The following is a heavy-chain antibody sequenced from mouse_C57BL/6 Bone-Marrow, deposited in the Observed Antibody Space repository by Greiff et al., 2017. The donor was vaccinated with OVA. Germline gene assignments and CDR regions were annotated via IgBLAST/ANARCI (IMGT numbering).Heavy chain of an antibody. CDR3: ARPLTGYYFDD. Sequence: QVQLQQPGAELVKPGASVKLSCKASGYTFTSYWMHWVKQRPGQGLEWIGMIHPNSGSTNYNEKFKSKATLTVDKSSSTAYMQLSSLTSEDSAVYYCARPLTGYYFDDWGQGTTLTVSS. CDR1: GYTFTSYW. D-gene: IGHD4-1*01. CDR2: IHPNSGST. V-gene: IGHV1-64*01. J-gene: IGHJ2*01.